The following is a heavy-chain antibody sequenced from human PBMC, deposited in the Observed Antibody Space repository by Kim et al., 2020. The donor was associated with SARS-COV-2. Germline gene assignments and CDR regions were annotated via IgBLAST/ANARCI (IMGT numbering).Heavy chain of an antibody. V-gene: IGHV1-2*02. Sequence: YAQKFQGRVTMTRDTSISTAYMELSRLRSDDTAVYYCARDSGVGYSSGWYWGQGTLVTVSS. CDR3: ARDSGVGYSSGWY. J-gene: IGHJ4*02. D-gene: IGHD6-19*01.